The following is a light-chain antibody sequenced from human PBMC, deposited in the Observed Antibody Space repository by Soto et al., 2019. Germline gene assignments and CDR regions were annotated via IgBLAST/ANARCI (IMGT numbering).Light chain of an antibody. CDR2: AAY. CDR1: QSISSY. J-gene: IGKJ5*01. CDR3: KQSYSTPPT. Sequence: DIQMTQSPSSLSASVGDRVTITCRASQSISSYLNWYQQKPGKAHKLLLYAAYSLQSGVQSRFSGSGSGTDFTLTIRSLQPEDFATYYCKQSYSTPPTFGQGTRLEI. V-gene: IGKV1-39*01.